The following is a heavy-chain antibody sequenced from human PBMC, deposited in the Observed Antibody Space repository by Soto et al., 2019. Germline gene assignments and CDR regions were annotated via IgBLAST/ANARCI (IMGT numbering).Heavy chain of an antibody. V-gene: IGHV4-59*01. CDR1: GGSISSYY. CDR2: IYYSGST. Sequence: PSETLSLTCTVSGGSISSYYWSWIRQPPGKGLEWIGYIYYSGSTNYNPSLKSRVTISVDTSKNQFSLKLSSVTAADTAVYYCARGVGYYGSGSYWHFDYWGQGTLVTVSS. CDR3: ARGVGYYGSGSYWHFDY. D-gene: IGHD3-10*01. J-gene: IGHJ4*02.